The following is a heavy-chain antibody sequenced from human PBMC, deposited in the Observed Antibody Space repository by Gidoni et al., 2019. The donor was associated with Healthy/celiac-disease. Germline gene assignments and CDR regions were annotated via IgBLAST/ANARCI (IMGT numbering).Heavy chain of an antibody. V-gene: IGHV3-21*01. J-gene: IGHJ4*02. CDR2: ISSSSSYI. CDR3: ARDGWLQSSTYFDY. Sequence: EVQLVESGGGLVKPGGSLRLSWAASGLTFSSYSMNWVRQAPGKGLEWVSSISSSSSYIYYADSVKGRFTISRDNAKNSLYLQMNSLRAEDTAVYYCARDGWLQSSTYFDYWGQGTLVTVSS. CDR1: GLTFSSYS. D-gene: IGHD5-12*01.